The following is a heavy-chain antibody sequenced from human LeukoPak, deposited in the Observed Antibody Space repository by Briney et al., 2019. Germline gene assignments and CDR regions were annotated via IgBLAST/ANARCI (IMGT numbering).Heavy chain of an antibody. V-gene: IGHV3-30*02. CDR2: IRYDGTNK. D-gene: IGHD6-6*01. J-gene: IGHJ1*01. Sequence: GGSLRLSCAASGFIFSNYGMHWVRQVPGKGLEWVAFIRYDGTNKYYADSVKGRFTISRDNSKNTLYLQMNSLRAEDTAMYYCAKDEASIAARPEYFHHWGQGTLVTVS. CDR1: GFIFSNYG. CDR3: AKDEASIAARPEYFHH.